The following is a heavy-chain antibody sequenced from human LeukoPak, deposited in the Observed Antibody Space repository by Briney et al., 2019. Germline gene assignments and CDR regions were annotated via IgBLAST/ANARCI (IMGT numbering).Heavy chain of an antibody. J-gene: IGHJ6*02. CDR2: ISGSGGST. Sequence: GGSLRLSCAASGFTFSSYAMSWVRQAPGKGLEWVSAISGSGGSTYYADSVKGRFTISRDNSKNTLYLQMNSLRAEDTAVYYCAKDLSRGEWLRDDYYYYYGMDVWGQGTTVTVSS. CDR3: AKDLSRGEWLRDDYYYYYGMDV. CDR1: GFTFSSYA. D-gene: IGHD5-12*01. V-gene: IGHV3-23*01.